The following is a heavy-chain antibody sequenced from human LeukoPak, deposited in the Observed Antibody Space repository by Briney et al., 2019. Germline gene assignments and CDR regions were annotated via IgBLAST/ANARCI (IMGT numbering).Heavy chain of an antibody. CDR2: INHSGST. CDR3: ARDHSSSWTLYNWFDP. V-gene: IGHV4-34*01. CDR1: GGSFSGYY. Sequence: SETLSLTCAVYGGSFSGYYWSWIRQPPGKGLEWIGEINHSGSTNYNPSLKSRVTISVDTSKNQFSLKLSSVTAADTAVYYCARDHSSSWTLYNWFDPWGQGTLVTVSS. J-gene: IGHJ5*02. D-gene: IGHD6-13*01.